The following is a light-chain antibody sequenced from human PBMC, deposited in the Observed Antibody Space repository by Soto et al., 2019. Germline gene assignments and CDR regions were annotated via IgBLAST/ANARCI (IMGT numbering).Light chain of an antibody. CDR2: AAS. Sequence: DIQMTQSPSSLSVSVGDRVTVTCRASQSITSYLNWYQQKPGKAPKLLIYAASSLQSGVPSRFSGSGSGTDFTLTISRLQPEDFATYYCQQSYSTPYTFGQGTKLEIK. V-gene: IGKV1-39*01. CDR3: QQSYSTPYT. CDR1: QSITSY. J-gene: IGKJ2*01.